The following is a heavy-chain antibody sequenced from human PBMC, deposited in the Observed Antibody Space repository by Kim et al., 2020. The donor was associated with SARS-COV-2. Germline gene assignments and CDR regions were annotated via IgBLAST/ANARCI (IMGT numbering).Heavy chain of an antibody. V-gene: IGHV1-2*02. J-gene: IGHJ5*02. CDR3: ARDESRVMTMVNWFDP. Sequence: ASVKVSCKASGYTFTGYYMHWVRQAPGQGLEWMGWINPNSGGTNYAQKFQGRITMTRDTSISTAYMEMSRLRSDDTAVYYCARDESRVMTMVNWFDPWGQGTLVTVSS. D-gene: IGHD3-10*01. CDR2: INPNSGGT. CDR1: GYTFTGYY.